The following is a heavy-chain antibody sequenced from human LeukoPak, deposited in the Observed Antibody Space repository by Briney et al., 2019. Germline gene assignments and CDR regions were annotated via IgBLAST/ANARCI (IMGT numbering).Heavy chain of an antibody. D-gene: IGHD2/OR15-2a*01. J-gene: IGHJ4*02. CDR3: ATDLRWENCNRFSCSGLYYFHY. Sequence: GASVKVSCQTSGYSFTTYGISWLRQAPGQGLEWMGWIRGNNDNTNYAQKFKGRVTMTTDTSTSTAYMELRSLRSDDTAVYYCATDLRWENCNRFSCSGLYYFHYWGQGTLVTVSS. V-gene: IGHV1-18*01. CDR2: IRGNNDNT. CDR1: GYSFTTYG.